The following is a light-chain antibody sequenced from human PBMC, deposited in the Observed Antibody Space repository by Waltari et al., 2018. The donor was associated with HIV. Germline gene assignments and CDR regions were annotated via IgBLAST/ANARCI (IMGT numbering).Light chain of an antibody. J-gene: IGKJ1*01. CDR2: GAS. CDR1: QSVTRN. V-gene: IGKV3-15*01. Sequence: EIVMTQSPATLSVSPGERDTLSCRASQSVTRNVAWYQQKPGQAPRLLIYGASARASGVPDTFSGSGSGTDFTLTISSLQPEDLAVYYCQQYEKWPGTFGQGTKVDIK. CDR3: QQYEKWPGT.